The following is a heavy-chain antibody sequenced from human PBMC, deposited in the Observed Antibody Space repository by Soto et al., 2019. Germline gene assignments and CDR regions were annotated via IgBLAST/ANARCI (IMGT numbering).Heavy chain of an antibody. CDR1: GFTFSSYG. V-gene: IGHV3-30*18. CDR3: AKARGWGSGSYMDY. Sequence: QVQLVESGGGVVQPGRSLRLSCAASGFTFSSYGMHWVRQAPGKGLEWVAVISYDGSNKYYADSVKGRFTISRDNSKNTLYLQMNSLRAEDTAVYYCAKARGWGSGSYMDYWGQGTLVTVSS. J-gene: IGHJ4*02. D-gene: IGHD3-10*01. CDR2: ISYDGSNK.